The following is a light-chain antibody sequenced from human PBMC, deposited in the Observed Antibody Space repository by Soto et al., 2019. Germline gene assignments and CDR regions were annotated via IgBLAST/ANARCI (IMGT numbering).Light chain of an antibody. Sequence: QSVLTQPPSASGTPGQRVTISCSGRNSNIGSNYVYWYQQFPGTAPKLLIYTNNQRPSGVPDRFSGSKSATSASLAIGGLRCEDEADYYCAAWDDSLSGWVFGGGTKVTVL. V-gene: IGLV1-47*01. CDR1: NSNIGSNY. J-gene: IGLJ3*02. CDR2: TNN. CDR3: AAWDDSLSGWV.